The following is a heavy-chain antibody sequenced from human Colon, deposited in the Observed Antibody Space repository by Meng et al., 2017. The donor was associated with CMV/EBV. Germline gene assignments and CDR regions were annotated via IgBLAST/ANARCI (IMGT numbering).Heavy chain of an antibody. CDR1: GLSFSNFW. D-gene: IGHD3-3*01. V-gene: IGHV3-7*01. J-gene: IGHJ3*02. CDR3: VRTAVFEGIVHDAFDI. CDR2: IQQDGSLK. Sequence: GESLKISCAASGLSFSNFWMSWVRQTPGKGLEWVASIQQDGSLKYYVDSVKGRFTISRDNAKNSLYLEMNNLRAEDTAVYYCVRTAVFEGIVHDAFDIWGQGTMVTVSS.